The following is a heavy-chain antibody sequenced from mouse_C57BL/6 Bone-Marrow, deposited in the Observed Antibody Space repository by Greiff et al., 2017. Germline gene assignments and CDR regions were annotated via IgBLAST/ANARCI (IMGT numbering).Heavy chain of an antibody. J-gene: IGHJ2*01. V-gene: IGHV5-6*01. D-gene: IGHD1-1*01. CDR2: ISSGGSYT. CDR3: ARLVFYGSSYVDY. CDR1: GFTFSSYG. Sequence: EVHLVESGGDLMKPGGSLKLSCAASGFTFSSYGMSWVRQTPDKRLEWVATISSGGSYTYYPDSVKGRFTISRDNANDTLYLQMSSLKSEDTAMYYCARLVFYGSSYVDYWGQGTTLTVSS.